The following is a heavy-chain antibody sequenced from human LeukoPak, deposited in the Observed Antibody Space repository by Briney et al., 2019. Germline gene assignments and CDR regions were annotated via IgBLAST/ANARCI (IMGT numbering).Heavy chain of an antibody. J-gene: IGHJ4*02. Sequence: SETLSLTCTVSGGSISSSSYSWGWIRQPPGKGLEWIGSIYYSGSTYYNPSLKSRLTISVDTSKNQFSLKLSSVAASDTAVYYCASLPGDYFDSSGFSYYFNYWGQGTLVTVSS. CDR2: IYYSGST. CDR1: GGSISSSSYS. CDR3: ASLPGDYFDSSGFSYYFNY. D-gene: IGHD3-22*01. V-gene: IGHV4-39*01.